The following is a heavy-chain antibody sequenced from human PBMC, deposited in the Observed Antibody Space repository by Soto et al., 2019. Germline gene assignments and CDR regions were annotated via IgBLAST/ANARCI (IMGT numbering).Heavy chain of an antibody. CDR1: GFTLSNAW. Sequence: GGSLGLSCSASGFTLSNAWLSWVRQAPGKGLEWVGRIKSKTDGGTTDYTAPVKGRFTISRDDSKNTLYLQMNSLKIEDTAVYSTPPGATYAYNYWGQGALVTVSS. D-gene: IGHD1-1*01. CDR3: PPGATYAYNY. CDR2: IKSKTDGGTT. J-gene: IGHJ4*02. V-gene: IGHV3-15*01.